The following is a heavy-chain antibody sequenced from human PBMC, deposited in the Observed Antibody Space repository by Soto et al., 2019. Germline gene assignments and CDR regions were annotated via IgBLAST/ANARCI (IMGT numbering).Heavy chain of an antibody. CDR3: VRGIPSQYSSNWLYWYFDL. D-gene: IGHD6-13*01. CDR2: IWNDGTKE. J-gene: IGHJ2*01. V-gene: IGHV3-33*01. Sequence: VQLVESGEGVVQPGRSLRLSCAASGFVYSTYAMHWVRLSPGKGLEWVALIWNDGTKEYYVDSVKGRFTISRDNSQNTLNLQMDSLRAEDTAVYFCVRGIPSQYSSNWLYWYFDLWGRGTQVTVSS. CDR1: GFVYSTYA.